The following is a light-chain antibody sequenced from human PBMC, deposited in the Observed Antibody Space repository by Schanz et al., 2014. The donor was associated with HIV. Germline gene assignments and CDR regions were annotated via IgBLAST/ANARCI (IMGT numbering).Light chain of an antibody. Sequence: QAVVTQEPSLTVSPGGAVTLTCGFTTGSVTSGHFPFWLQQRPGQAPRALIFNTNKKHSWTPARFSGSLLGGKAALTLSGXXXXDEAEYYCLLFFTRYRPGVFGGGTQLTVL. V-gene: IGLV7-46*01. CDR3: LLFFTRYRPGV. CDR1: TGSVTSGHF. CDR2: NTN. J-gene: IGLJ3*02.